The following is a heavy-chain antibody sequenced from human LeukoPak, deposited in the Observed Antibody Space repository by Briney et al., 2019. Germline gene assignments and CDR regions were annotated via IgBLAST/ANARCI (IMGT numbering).Heavy chain of an antibody. CDR2: ISSSGSTI. CDR3: ATWGVARRSVARFDY. CDR1: GFTFSDYY. V-gene: IGHV3-11*01. Sequence: GGSLRLSCAASGFTFSDYYMSWIRQAPGKGLEWVSYISSSGSTIYYAGSVKGRFTISRDNAKNSLYLQMNSLRAEDTAVYYCATWGVARRSVARFDYWGQGTLVTVSS. J-gene: IGHJ4*02. D-gene: IGHD6-19*01.